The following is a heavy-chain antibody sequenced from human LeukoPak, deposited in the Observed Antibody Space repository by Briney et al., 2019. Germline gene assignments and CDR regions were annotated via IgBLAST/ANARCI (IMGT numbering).Heavy chain of an antibody. J-gene: IGHJ4*02. CDR1: GFTFSSYW. Sequence: GGSLRLSCAASGFTFSSYWMSWVRQAPGKGLEWVANIKQDGSEKFYVDSVKGRFTISRDNAKNSLYLQMNSLRAEDTAVYYCARTGLAAAFDYWGQGTLVTVSS. CDR2: IKQDGSEK. V-gene: IGHV3-7*01. CDR3: ARTGLAAAFDY. D-gene: IGHD6-13*01.